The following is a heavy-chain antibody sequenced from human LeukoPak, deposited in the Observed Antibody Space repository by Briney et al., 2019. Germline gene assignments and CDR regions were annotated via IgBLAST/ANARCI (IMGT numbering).Heavy chain of an antibody. J-gene: IGHJ4*02. CDR3: AKSPIAVASHYFDY. V-gene: IGHV3-9*01. D-gene: IGHD6-19*01. CDR1: GFTFDDYA. CDR2: ISWNSGSI. Sequence: GGSLRLSCAASGFTFDDYAMHWVRQAPGKGLEWVSGISWNSGSIGYADSVKGRFTISRDNAKNSLYLQMNSLRAEDTALYYCAKSPIAVASHYFDYWGQGTLVAVSS.